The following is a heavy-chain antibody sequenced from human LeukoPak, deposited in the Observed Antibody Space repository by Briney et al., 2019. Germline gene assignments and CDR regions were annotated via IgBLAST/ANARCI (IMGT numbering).Heavy chain of an antibody. CDR3: ARGPHHPPPSSFDY. CDR1: GFTVSSNY. V-gene: IGHV3-53*01. CDR2: IYSGGST. J-gene: IGHJ4*02. Sequence: GGSLRLSCAATGFTVSSNYMSWVRQAPGKGLEWVSVIYSGGSTYYADSVKGRFTISRDNSKNTLYLQMNSLRAEDTAVYYFARGPHHPPPSSFDYWGQGTLGTVSS. D-gene: IGHD1-14*01.